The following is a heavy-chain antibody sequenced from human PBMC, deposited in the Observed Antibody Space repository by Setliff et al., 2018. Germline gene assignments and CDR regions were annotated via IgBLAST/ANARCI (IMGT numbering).Heavy chain of an antibody. D-gene: IGHD1-26*01. J-gene: IGHJ5*01. CDR3: ASRRTGPGGWFDY. V-gene: IGHV4-34*01. CDR1: GGSFSGYY. CDR2: INHSGST. Sequence: SETLSLTCAVYGGSFSGYYWSWIRQPPGKGLEWIGEINHSGSTNYNQSLKSRATLSVDTSKNQFSLQLTSVTAADTAIYYCASRRTGPGGWFDYWGQGTLVTVSS.